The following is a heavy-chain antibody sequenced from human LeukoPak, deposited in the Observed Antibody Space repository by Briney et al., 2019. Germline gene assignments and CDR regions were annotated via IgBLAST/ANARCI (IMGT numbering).Heavy chain of an antibody. V-gene: IGHV1-18*01. D-gene: IGHD2-21*01. CDR2: ISAYNGNT. CDR3: ARDRQCGY. CDR1: GYTFTSNG. J-gene: IGHJ4*02. Sequence: ASVKLSCKASGYTFTSNGISWVRQPPGQGLEWMGWISAYNGNTNYAPKLQGRVTMTTDTSRGTAYMEQRSLRSYDTAVYYCARDRQCGYWGQGTLVTVSS.